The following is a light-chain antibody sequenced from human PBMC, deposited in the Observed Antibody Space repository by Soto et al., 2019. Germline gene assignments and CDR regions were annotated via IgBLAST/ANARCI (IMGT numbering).Light chain of an antibody. CDR3: QQYNSYLVT. CDR2: DAS. Sequence: DIQMTPSPSTLSASVGDRVTITCRASQSINNWLAWYQQKPGKAPKLLIYDASTLQSGVPSRFSGSGSGTEFTLTISNLQPDDFATYYCQQYNSYLVTFGGGTKVDIK. J-gene: IGKJ4*01. V-gene: IGKV1-5*01. CDR1: QSINNW.